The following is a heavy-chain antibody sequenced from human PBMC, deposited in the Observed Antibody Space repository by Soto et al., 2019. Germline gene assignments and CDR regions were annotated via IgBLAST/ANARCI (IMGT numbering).Heavy chain of an antibody. J-gene: IGHJ6*02. V-gene: IGHV1-69*12. D-gene: IGHD4-17*01. Sequence: QVQLVQSGAEVKKPGSSVKVSCKASGGTFSSYAISWVRQAPGQGLEWMGGIIPIFGTANYAQKFQGRVTITADDSTSTAYMELSSLRSEDTAVYYCARGLTTVTTYYYYGMDVWGQGTTVTVSS. CDR3: ARGLTTVTTYYYYGMDV. CDR1: GGTFSSYA. CDR2: IIPIFGTA.